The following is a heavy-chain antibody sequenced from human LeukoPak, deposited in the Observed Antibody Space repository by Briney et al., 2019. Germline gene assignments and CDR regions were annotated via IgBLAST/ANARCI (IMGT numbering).Heavy chain of an antibody. J-gene: IGHJ4*02. V-gene: IGHV1-18*01. Sequence: GASVKVSCKASGYTLTSYDISWVRQAPGQGLEWMGWISAYNGNTNYAQKLQGRVTMTTDTSTSTAYMELRSLRPDDTAVYYCARDFPRGSSLSGYWGQGTLVTVSS. CDR3: ARDFPRGSSLSGY. CDR1: GYTLTSYD. CDR2: ISAYNGNT. D-gene: IGHD1-26*01.